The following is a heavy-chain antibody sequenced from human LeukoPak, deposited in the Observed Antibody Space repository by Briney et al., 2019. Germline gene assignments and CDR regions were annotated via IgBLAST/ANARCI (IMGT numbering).Heavy chain of an antibody. J-gene: IGHJ4*02. CDR1: GYSFTSYW. CDR3: ARGDRAYSSSWYGQYYFDY. CDR2: IYPGDSDT. V-gene: IGHV5-51*01. D-gene: IGHD6-13*01. Sequence: PGESLKISCKGSGYSFTSYWIGWVRQMPGKGLEWMGIIYPGDSDTRYSPSFQGQVTISADKSINTAYLQWSSLKASDTAMCYCARGDRAYSSSWYGQYYFDYWGQGTLVTVSS.